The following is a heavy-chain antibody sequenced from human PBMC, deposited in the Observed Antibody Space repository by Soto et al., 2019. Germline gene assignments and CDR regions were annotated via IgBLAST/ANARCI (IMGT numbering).Heavy chain of an antibody. CDR2: ISSEGAST. CDR3: VKDRYVDY. J-gene: IGHJ4*02. V-gene: IGHV3-64D*06. Sequence: LSLSCSVSGFIFSSYAMHWVRQAPGKGLEYVASISSEGASTYYTDSVKGRFIISRDNSKNTLYLQMSSLRAEDTAVYYCVKDRYVDYWGQGILVTVSS. CDR1: GFIFSSYA.